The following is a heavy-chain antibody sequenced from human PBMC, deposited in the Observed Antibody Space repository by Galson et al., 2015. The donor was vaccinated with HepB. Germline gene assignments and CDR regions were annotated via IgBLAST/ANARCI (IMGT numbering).Heavy chain of an antibody. CDR1: GFSLITSQMC. V-gene: IGHV2-70*11. D-gene: IGHD6-19*01. J-gene: IGHJ4*02. Sequence: ALVKPTQTLTLTCTFSGFSLITSQMCVSWIRQPPGKAPEWLARIDWDDDKYYRTSLKTRLTISKDTSKNQVVLTMTNMEPVDTATYYCARHVGAVAGSRYFDYWGQGTLVTVSS. CDR3: ARHVGAVAGSRYFDY. CDR2: IDWDDDK.